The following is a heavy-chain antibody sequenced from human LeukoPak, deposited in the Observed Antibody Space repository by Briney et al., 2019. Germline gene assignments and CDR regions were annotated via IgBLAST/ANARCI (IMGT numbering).Heavy chain of an antibody. CDR3: ARGLWYGDYQDYYYYMDV. J-gene: IGHJ6*03. D-gene: IGHD4-17*01. V-gene: IGHV1-8*03. CDR2: MNPNSGNT. CDR1: GYTFTSYD. Sequence: GASVKVSCKASGYTFTSYDINWVRQATGQGLAWMGWMNPNSGNTGYAQKFQGRVTITRNTSISTAYMELSSLRSEDTAVYYCARGLWYGDYQDYYYYMDVWGKGTTVTVSS.